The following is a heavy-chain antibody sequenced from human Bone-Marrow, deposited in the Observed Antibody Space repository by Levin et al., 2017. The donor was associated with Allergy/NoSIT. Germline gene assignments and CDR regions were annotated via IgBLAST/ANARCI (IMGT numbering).Heavy chain of an antibody. CDR1: GFTFDDYA. CDR2: ISWNSGSI. CDR3: AKDAFASSSWYCAFDI. D-gene: IGHD6-13*01. Sequence: SLKISCAASGFTFDDYAMHWVRQAPGKGLEWVSGISWNSGSIGYADSVKGRFTISRDNAKNSLYLQMNSLRAEDTALYYCAKDAFASSSWYCAFDIWGQGTMVTVSS. J-gene: IGHJ3*02. V-gene: IGHV3-9*01.